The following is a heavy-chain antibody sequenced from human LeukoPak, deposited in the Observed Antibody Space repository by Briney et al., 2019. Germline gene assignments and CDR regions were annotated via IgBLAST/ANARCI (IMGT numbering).Heavy chain of an antibody. V-gene: IGHV3-30-3*01. CDR3: ARDGYCGGGCYLFDY. CDR2: ISYDGSNK. CDR1: GFTFSSYA. D-gene: IGHD2-21*02. J-gene: IGHJ4*02. Sequence: GRSLRLSCAASGFTFSSYAMHWVRQAPGKGLEWVAVISYDGSNKYYADSVKGPFTISRDNSKNTLYLQMNSLRAEDTAVYYCARDGYCGGGCYLFDYWGQGTLVTVSS.